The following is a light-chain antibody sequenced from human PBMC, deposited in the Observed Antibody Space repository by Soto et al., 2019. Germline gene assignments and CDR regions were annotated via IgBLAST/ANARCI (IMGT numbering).Light chain of an antibody. CDR3: QQSYSTSLWT. CDR1: PSISSS. Sequence: DIQMTQSPSSLSASVGDRVTITCRASPSISSSLNWYQQKPGKAPKLLIYAASRLKSGVTSRFSGSGSGTYFTLTISSLQPADFATYYWQQSYSTSLWTSGQGTKVEI. J-gene: IGKJ1*01. CDR2: AAS. V-gene: IGKV1-39*01.